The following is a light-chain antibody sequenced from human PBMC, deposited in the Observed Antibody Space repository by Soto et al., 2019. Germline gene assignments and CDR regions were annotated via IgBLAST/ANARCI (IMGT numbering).Light chain of an antibody. V-gene: IGKV3-15*01. CDR3: QQYAVSPIT. CDR1: QSVSSN. J-gene: IGKJ5*01. Sequence: EIVMTQSPATLSVSPGERATLSCRASQSVSSNLAWYQQKPGQAPRLLIYGASTRATGIPARFSGSGSGTDFTLTISRLEPEDFAVFYCQQYAVSPITFGQGTRLEIK. CDR2: GAS.